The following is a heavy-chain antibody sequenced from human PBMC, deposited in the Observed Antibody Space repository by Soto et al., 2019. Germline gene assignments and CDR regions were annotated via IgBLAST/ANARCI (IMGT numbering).Heavy chain of an antibody. J-gene: IGHJ5*02. Sequence: QVTLKESGPVLVKPTETLTLRCTVSGLSITDSEMGVSWIRQPPGQPLEWLAHIDSSGEKSYRTFLKSRLAISKDTSKNQIVLTMTNMDPADTATYYCARRHLAVAVSPLVEPWGQGIPVTVSS. CDR2: IDSSGEK. CDR3: ARRHLAVAVSPLVEP. V-gene: IGHV2-26*01. CDR1: GLSITDSEMG. D-gene: IGHD6-19*01.